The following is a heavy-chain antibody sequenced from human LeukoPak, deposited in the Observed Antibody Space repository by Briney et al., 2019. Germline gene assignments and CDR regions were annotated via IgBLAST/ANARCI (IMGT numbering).Heavy chain of an antibody. CDR1: GFTVSSSY. CDR3: AKNGEAGTDY. D-gene: IGHD6-19*01. V-gene: IGHV3-66*01. J-gene: IGHJ4*02. CDR2: IYSGIST. Sequence: PGGSLRLSCAPSGFTVSSSYMSWVRQAPGKRLEWVSVIYSGISTYYADSVKGRFTISRDNSKNTLYLHMNSLRAEDTAVYYCAKNGEAGTDYWGQGTLVTVSS.